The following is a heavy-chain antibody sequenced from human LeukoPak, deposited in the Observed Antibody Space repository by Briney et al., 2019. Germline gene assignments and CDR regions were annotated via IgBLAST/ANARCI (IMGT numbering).Heavy chain of an antibody. D-gene: IGHD6-19*01. CDR1: GGSIRSSSYY. J-gene: IGHJ4*02. CDR2: IYYSGST. CDR3: ARQVVAVAGTGYFDY. Sequence: SETLSLTCTVSGGSIRSSSYYWGWLRPPPGKGREWIGSIYYSGSTYYNASLKSRGTISVDTSKNQFSLKLNSVTAADTAVYFCARQVVAVAGTGYFDYWGQGTLVTVSS. V-gene: IGHV4-39*01.